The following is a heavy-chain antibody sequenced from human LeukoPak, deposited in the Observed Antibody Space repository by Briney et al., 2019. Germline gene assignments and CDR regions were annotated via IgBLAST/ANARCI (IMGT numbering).Heavy chain of an antibody. CDR2: ICHSGST. CDR1: GGSISSSSYY. D-gene: IGHD6-6*01. Sequence: SETLSLTCTVSGGSISSSSYYWGWIRQPPGKGLEWIGSICHSGSTYYDPSLKSRVTISVDTSKNQFSLKLSSVTAADTAVYYCARASSSPPDYWGQGTLVTVSS. J-gene: IGHJ4*02. V-gene: IGHV4-39*07. CDR3: ARASSSPPDY.